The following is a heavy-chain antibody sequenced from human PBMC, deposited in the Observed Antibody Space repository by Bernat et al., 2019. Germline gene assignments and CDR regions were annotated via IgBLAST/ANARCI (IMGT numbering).Heavy chain of an antibody. CDR1: GFTFSSYG. Sequence: QVQLVESGGGVVQPGGSLRLSCAASGFTFSSYGMHWVRQAPGKGLEWVAFIRYDGSNKYYADSVKGRFTISRDNSKNTLYLQMNSLRAEDTAVYYCGMADKRYYFDYWGQGTLVTVSS. V-gene: IGHV3-30*02. CDR2: IRYDGSNK. D-gene: IGHD2-8*01. J-gene: IGHJ4*02. CDR3: GMADKRYYFDY.